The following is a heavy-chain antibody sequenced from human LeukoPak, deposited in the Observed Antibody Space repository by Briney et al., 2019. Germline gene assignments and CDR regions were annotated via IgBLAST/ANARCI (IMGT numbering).Heavy chain of an antibody. V-gene: IGHV3-30*03. CDR2: ISYDGSNK. D-gene: IGHD5-18*01. Sequence: GRSLRLSCAASGFTFSSYGMHWVRQAPGKGLEWVAVISYDGSNKYYADSVKGRFTISRDNSKSTLYLQMNSLRAEDTAVYYCARDGGYSYGLSYYFDYWGQGTLVTVSS. CDR1: GFTFSSYG. CDR3: ARDGGYSYGLSYYFDY. J-gene: IGHJ4*02.